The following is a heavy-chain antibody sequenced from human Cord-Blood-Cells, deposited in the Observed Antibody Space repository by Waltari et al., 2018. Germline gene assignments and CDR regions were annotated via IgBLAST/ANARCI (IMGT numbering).Heavy chain of an antibody. V-gene: IGHV4-34*01. CDR1: GGSFSGYY. J-gene: IGHJ6*02. Sequence: QVQLQQWGAGLLKPSETLSLTCAVYGGSFSGYYWSWIRQPPGKGREWIGEINHSGSTNYNPSLKSRVTISVDTSKNQFSLKLSSVTAADTAVYYCADGYYYGMDVWGQGTTVTVSS. CDR2: INHSGST. CDR3: ADGYYYGMDV.